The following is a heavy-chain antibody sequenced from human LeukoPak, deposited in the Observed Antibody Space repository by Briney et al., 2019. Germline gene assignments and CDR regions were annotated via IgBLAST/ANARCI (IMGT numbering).Heavy chain of an antibody. J-gene: IGHJ4*02. CDR2: ISGSSSYI. Sequence: GGSLRLSCAASGFTFSSYSMNWVRQVPGKGLEWVSSISGSSSYIYYADSVKGRFTISRDNAKNSLYLQMNSLRAEDTAVYYCARGTPQTYGYSAWGQGTLVTVSS. V-gene: IGHV3-21*01. CDR1: GFTFSSYS. CDR3: ARGTPQTYGYSA. D-gene: IGHD5-18*01.